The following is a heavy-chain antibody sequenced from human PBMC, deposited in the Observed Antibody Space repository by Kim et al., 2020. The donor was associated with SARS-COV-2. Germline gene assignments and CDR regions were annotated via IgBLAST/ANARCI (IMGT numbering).Heavy chain of an antibody. CDR1: GDSISNYY. Sequence: SETLSLTCTVSGDSISNYYWSWIRQTPGKGLEWIGYIYYSGSTNYNPSLKSRVTISVDTSKNQFSLKLSSVTAADTAVYYCAGLRSLDSSGYFDYWGHGTRVTVSS. D-gene: IGHD3-22*01. V-gene: IGHV4-59*13. CDR3: AGLRSLDSSGYFDY. CDR2: IYYSGST. J-gene: IGHJ4*01.